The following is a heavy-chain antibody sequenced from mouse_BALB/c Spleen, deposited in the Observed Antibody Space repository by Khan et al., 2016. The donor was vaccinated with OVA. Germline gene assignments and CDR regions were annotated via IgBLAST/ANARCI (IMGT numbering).Heavy chain of an antibody. CDR3: ARQPGYCGSRAYFDY. V-gene: IGHV5-6*01. D-gene: IGHD1-1*01. Sequence: EVELVESGGDLVKPGGSLKFSCAASGFTFSSYGMSWVRQTPDKRLEWVATISSGGSYTYYPDSVKGRFTISRDSAENTLHLHMSSLRSEDTAMYYCARQPGYCGSRAYFDYWGQGTTLTVSS. CDR1: GFTFSSYG. J-gene: IGHJ2*01. CDR2: ISSGGSYT.